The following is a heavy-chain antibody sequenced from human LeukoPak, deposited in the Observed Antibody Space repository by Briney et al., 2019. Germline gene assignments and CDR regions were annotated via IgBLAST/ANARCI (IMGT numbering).Heavy chain of an antibody. V-gene: IGHV3-30*04. D-gene: IGHD2-2*01. Sequence: GRSLRLSCAASGFTFSSYAMHWVRQAPGKGLEWVAVISYDGSNKYYADSVKGRFTISRDNSKNTLYLQMNSLRAEDTAVYYCARTPVPYCGSTSCYADWFDPWGQGTLVTVSS. CDR2: ISYDGSNK. CDR3: ARTPVPYCGSTSCYADWFDP. CDR1: GFTFSSYA. J-gene: IGHJ5*02.